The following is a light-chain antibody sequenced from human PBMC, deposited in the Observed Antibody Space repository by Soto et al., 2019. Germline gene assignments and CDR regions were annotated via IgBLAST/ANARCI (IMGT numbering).Light chain of an antibody. CDR1: SSDVGAYGA. J-gene: IGLJ1*01. CDR2: RGT. Sequence: QSVLAQPASVSGSPGQSITISCTGTSSDVGAYGAVSWYQQYPGKAPQVIIYRGTKRPSGVSSRFSGSVSGNTASLTVSGLQSEDEADYYCFSYTSSGTYVFGTGTKVTVL. CDR3: FSYTSSGTYV. V-gene: IGLV2-14*02.